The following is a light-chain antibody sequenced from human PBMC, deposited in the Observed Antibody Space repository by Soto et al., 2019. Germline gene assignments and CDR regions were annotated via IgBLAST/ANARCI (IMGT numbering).Light chain of an antibody. J-gene: IGKJ1*01. CDR1: QSVKSN. Sequence: EIVMTQSPATLSLSPGERAALSCRASQSVKSNLAWYQQKPGQAPRLLIYGASTRATGVPARCSGSGSGTECTLTISRLQCEDFAFYYCQQYNDWPPWTFGQGTKVEIK. CDR3: QQYNDWPPWT. V-gene: IGKV3-15*01. CDR2: GAS.